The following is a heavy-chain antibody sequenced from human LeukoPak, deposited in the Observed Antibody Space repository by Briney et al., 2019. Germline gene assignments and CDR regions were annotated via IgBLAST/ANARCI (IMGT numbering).Heavy chain of an antibody. CDR2: INPNSGDT. D-gene: IGHD3-9*01. V-gene: IGHV1-2*02. CDR3: ARGFDWLEYYFDY. J-gene: IGHJ4*02. CDR1: GYIFTGYY. Sequence: ASVKVSCKASGYIFTGYYIHWVRQAPGQGLEWMGWINPNSGDTKYAQKFQGRVTITRDTSISTAYMELSRLRSDDTAVYHCARGFDWLEYYFDYWGQGTLVTVSS.